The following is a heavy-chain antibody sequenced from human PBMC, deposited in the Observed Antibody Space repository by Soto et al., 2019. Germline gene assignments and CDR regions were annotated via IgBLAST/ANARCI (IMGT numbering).Heavy chain of an antibody. D-gene: IGHD3-16*01. CDR3: AFPSKWNYVYYFYGMDV. CDR1: GGTFSIYA. Sequence: QVQLVQSGAEVKKPGSSVKVSCKASGGTFSIYAISWVRQAPGQGLEWMGGFIPLYETANYAQKFQGRVTLTADKSTSTAYMELSSLRSVDTAVYYCAFPSKWNYVYYFYGMDVWGQGTTVTVSS. CDR2: FIPLYETA. J-gene: IGHJ6*02. V-gene: IGHV1-69*06.